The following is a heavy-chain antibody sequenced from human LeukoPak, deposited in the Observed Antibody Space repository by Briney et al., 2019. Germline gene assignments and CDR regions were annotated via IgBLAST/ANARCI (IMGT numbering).Heavy chain of an antibody. Sequence: PGGSLRLSCAASGFTFSDYYMSWIRQAPGKGLEWVSYISSSSSYIYYADSVKGRFTISRDNAKNSLYLQMNSLRAEDTAVYYCARGGFLEYYPFDYWGQGTLVTVSS. CDR1: GFTFSDYY. J-gene: IGHJ4*02. CDR2: ISSSSSYI. D-gene: IGHD3-3*01. CDR3: ARGGFLEYYPFDY. V-gene: IGHV3-11*06.